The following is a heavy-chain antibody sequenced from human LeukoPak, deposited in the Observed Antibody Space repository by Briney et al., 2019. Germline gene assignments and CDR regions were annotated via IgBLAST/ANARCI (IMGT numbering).Heavy chain of an antibody. J-gene: IGHJ4*02. Sequence: ASVKVSCKASGYTFTGYYMHWVRQAPGQGLEWMGWINPNSGGTNYAHKFQGRVTMTRDTSISTAYMELSRLRSDDTAVYYCLLRGSYYGLDYWGQGTLVTVSS. V-gene: IGHV1-2*07. D-gene: IGHD1-26*01. CDR1: GYTFTGYY. CDR3: LLRGSYYGLDY. CDR2: INPNSGGT.